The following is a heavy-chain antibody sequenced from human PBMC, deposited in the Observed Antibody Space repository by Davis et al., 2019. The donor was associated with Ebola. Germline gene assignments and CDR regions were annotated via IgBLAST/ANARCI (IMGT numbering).Heavy chain of an antibody. CDR2: INAGNGNT. CDR3: ARAYSSSWRDFDY. CDR1: GYTFTSYG. D-gene: IGHD6-13*01. V-gene: IGHV1-3*01. J-gene: IGHJ4*02. Sequence: ASVKVSCKASGYTFTSYGISWVRQAPGQGLEWMGWINAGNGNTKYSQKFQGRVTITRDTSASTAYMELSSLRSEDTAVYYCARAYSSSWRDFDYWGQGTLVTVSS.